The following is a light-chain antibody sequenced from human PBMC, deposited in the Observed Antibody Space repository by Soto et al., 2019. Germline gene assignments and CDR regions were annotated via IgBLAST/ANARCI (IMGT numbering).Light chain of an antibody. CDR1: ETISTF. J-gene: IGKJ5*01. CDR2: ASS. Sequence: DIQLTQSPSSLSASVGDRVTMTCRASETISTFLNWYQHKPGKAPKLLISASSRLQSGVPSRFSGSGSGTDFTLTIDSRRPEDFASYYCQQSYSSSPITFGPGTRLDIK. V-gene: IGKV1-39*01. CDR3: QQSYSSSPIT.